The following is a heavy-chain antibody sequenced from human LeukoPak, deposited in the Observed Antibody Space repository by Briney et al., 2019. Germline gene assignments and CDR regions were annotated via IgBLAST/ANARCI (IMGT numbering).Heavy chain of an antibody. CDR2: ISGSGGST. CDR3: AKDVHAFSSADAFDI. V-gene: IGHV3-23*01. D-gene: IGHD1-1*01. J-gene: IGHJ3*02. Sequence: GASVKVSCKVSGYTLTELSMHWVRQAPGKGLEWVSAISGSGGSTYYADSVKGRFTISRDNSKNTLYLQMNSLRAEDTAVYYCAKDVHAFSSADAFDIWGQGTMVTVSS. CDR1: GYTLTELS.